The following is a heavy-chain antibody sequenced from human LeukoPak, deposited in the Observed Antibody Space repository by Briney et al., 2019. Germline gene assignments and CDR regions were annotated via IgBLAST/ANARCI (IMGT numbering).Heavy chain of an antibody. V-gene: IGHV3-21*01. CDR1: GFTFSSYS. CDR3: ARGERSTIFGVVFYYMDV. CDR2: ISSSSSYI. J-gene: IGHJ6*03. D-gene: IGHD3-3*01. Sequence: PGGSLRLSCAASGFTFSSYSMNWVRQAPGKGLEWVSSISSSSSYIYYADSVKGRFTISRDNAKNSLYLQMNSLRAEDTAVYYCARGERSTIFGVVFYYMDVWGKGTTVTVSS.